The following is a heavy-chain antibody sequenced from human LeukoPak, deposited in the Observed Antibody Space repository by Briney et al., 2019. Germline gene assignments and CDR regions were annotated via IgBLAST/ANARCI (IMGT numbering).Heavy chain of an antibody. CDR3: AREVASPTRWFDP. CDR2: INTDGSNT. V-gene: IGHV3-74*01. Sequence: GGSLRLSCAASGFTFSSYWMHWVRQAPGKGLVWVSRINTDGSNTDYGDSVKGRFTISRDNAKNTLYHQMNSLRAEDTAVYYCAREVASPTRWFDPWGQGTLVTVSS. D-gene: IGHD2-15*01. CDR1: GFTFSSYW. J-gene: IGHJ5*02.